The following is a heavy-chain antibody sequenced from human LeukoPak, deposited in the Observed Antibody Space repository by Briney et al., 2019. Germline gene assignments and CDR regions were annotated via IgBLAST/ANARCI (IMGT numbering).Heavy chain of an antibody. CDR2: IYSGGST. V-gene: IGHV3-66*01. CDR1: GFTVRTNF. J-gene: IGHJ4*02. D-gene: IGHD1-26*01. CDR3: ARGNYASGSYHYFDY. Sequence: GRSLRLSCVASGFTVRTNFMSWVRQAPGKGLEWVSVIYSGGSTYYADSVKGRFTISRDNSKNTLYLQMNSLRAEDTAVYYCARGNYASGSYHYFDYWGQGTLVTVSS.